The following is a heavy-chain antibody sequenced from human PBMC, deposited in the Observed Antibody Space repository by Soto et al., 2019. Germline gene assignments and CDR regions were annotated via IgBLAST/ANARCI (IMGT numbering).Heavy chain of an antibody. CDR3: ARCGDYGDYFDY. CDR1: GYTFTSYY. CDR2: INASGGST. Sequence: ASVKVSCKASGYTFTSYYMHWVRQAPGQGLEWMGLINASGGSTSYAQKFQGRVTMTTDTSTSTAYMGLRSLRSDDTAVYYCARCGDYGDYFDYWGQGTLVNVSS. V-gene: IGHV1-46*01. J-gene: IGHJ4*02. D-gene: IGHD4-17*01.